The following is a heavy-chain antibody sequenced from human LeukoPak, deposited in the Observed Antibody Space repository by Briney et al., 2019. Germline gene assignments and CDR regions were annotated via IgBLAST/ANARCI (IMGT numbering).Heavy chain of an antibody. CDR2: IYYIGST. D-gene: IGHD4-11*01. CDR3: ARHGGAYSFDY. CDR1: GGSISNYY. V-gene: IGHV4-59*08. J-gene: IGHJ4*02. Sequence: SETLSLTCTVSGGSISNYYWSWVRQPPGKGLEWIGCIYYIGSTNYNPSLKSRVTISPDTSKNQFSLELSSVAAADTAVYYCARHGGAYSFDYWGQGTLVTVSS.